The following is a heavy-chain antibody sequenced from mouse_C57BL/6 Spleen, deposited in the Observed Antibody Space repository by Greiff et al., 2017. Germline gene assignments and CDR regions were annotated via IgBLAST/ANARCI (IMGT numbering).Heavy chain of an antibody. Sequence: QVQLKQSGPELVKPGASVKISCKASGYAFSSSWMHWVKQRPGKGLEWIGRIYPGDGDTNYNGKFKGKATLTADTSSSTAYMQLSSLTSEDSAVYVCARGGYHMDYWGKVTSVTVSS. CDR3: ARGGYHMDY. V-gene: IGHV1-82*01. D-gene: IGHD2-2*01. CDR2: IYPGDGDT. CDR1: GYAFSSSW. J-gene: IGHJ4*01.